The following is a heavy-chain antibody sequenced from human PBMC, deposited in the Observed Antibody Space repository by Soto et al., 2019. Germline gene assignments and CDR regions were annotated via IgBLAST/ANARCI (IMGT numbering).Heavy chain of an antibody. J-gene: IGHJ4*02. CDR3: ARVVSGSYLDY. CDR1: GGTITTGGHF. D-gene: IGHD1-26*01. V-gene: IGHV4-31*03. Sequence: QVQLQESGPGLVKASQTLSLTCTVSGGTITTGGHFWSWIRQYPGKGLEWIGYIYYSGTTHYNPSLKSRVTISIDTSKNQFSLIPSSVTAADTAVYYCARVVSGSYLDYWGQGTLVTVSS. CDR2: IYYSGTT.